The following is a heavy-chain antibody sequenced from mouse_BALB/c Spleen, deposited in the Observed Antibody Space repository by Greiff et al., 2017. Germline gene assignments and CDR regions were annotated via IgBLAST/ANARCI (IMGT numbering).Heavy chain of an antibody. J-gene: IGHJ4*01. CDR1: GYSFTSDYA. CDR3: ARRKGSYVAYAMDY. CDR2: ISYSGST. V-gene: IGHV3-2*02. Sequence: VQLMQSGPGLVKPSQSLSLTCTVTGYSFTSDYACNCLRQFPGNKLEWMGYISYSGSTSYNQSLKSRISITRDKSKNQFFLQLNSVTTEDTATYYCARRKGSYVAYAMDYWGQGTSVTVSS. D-gene: IGHD1-1*02.